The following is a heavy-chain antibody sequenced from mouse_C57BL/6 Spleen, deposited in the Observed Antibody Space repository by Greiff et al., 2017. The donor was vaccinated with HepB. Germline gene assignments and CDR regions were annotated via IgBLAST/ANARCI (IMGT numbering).Heavy chain of an antibody. CDR1: GFTFSSYA. Sequence: EVQLVESGGGLVKPGGSLKLSCAASGFTFSSYAMSWVRQTPEKRLEWVATISDGGSYTYYPDNVKGRFTISRDNAKNNLYLQMSHLKSEDTAMYYCANSPYDYDGGFAYWGQGTLVTVSA. J-gene: IGHJ3*01. V-gene: IGHV5-4*01. D-gene: IGHD2-4*01. CDR2: ISDGGSYT. CDR3: ANSPYDYDGGFAY.